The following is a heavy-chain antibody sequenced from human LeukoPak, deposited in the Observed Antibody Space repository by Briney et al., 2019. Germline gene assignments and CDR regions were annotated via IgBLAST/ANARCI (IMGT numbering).Heavy chain of an antibody. CDR3: ARIFYDGSGYYYDY. J-gene: IGHJ4*02. CDR1: GFTFSSYA. V-gene: IGHV3-7*01. Sequence: GGSLRLSCAASGFTFSSYAMSWVRQAPGKGLEWVANIQQNGGDKYYVDSVKGRFTISRDNARNSLYLQMNSLRAEDTAVYYCARIFYDGSGYYYDYWGQGTLVTVSS. CDR2: IQQNGGDK. D-gene: IGHD3-22*01.